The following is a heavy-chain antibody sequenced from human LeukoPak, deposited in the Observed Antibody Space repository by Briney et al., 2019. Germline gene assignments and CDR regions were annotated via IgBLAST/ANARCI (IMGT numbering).Heavy chain of an antibody. V-gene: IGHV3-23*01. CDR2: ISGSGGST. CDR1: AFTFSSYA. D-gene: IGHD3-10*01. J-gene: IGHJ4*02. CDR3: VGGSGY. Sequence: GGSLRLSCAASAFTFSSYAMTCVRQAPGKGLEWVSAISGSGGSTYYADSVKGRFTISRDNSKNTLYLQMNSLRAEDTSVYYCVGGSGYWGQGNLVFVSS.